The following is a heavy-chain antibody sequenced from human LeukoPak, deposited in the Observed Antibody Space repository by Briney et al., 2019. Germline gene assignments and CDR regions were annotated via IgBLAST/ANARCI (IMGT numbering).Heavy chain of an antibody. V-gene: IGHV4-39*01. CDR2: IYYSGST. D-gene: IGHD3-10*01. J-gene: IGHJ4*02. CDR1: GGSISSSSYY. CDR3: ARHRAGGSGMAVDY. Sequence: SETLSLTCTVSGGSISSSSYYWGWIRQPPGKGLEWIGIIYYSGSTYYNPSLKSRLTISVDTSKHQFSLKVSSVTAADTAVYYCARHRAGGSGMAVDYWGQGTLVTVSS.